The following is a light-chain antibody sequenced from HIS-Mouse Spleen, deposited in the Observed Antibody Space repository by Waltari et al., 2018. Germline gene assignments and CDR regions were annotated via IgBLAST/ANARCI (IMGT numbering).Light chain of an antibody. CDR2: EDS. V-gene: IGLV3-10*01. CDR3: YSTDSSGNHRV. Sequence: SYELTQPPSVSVSPGQTARITCSGDSLPTKYAYWSQQKSGQAPVLVIYEDSKRPSGSPERVSGSSSGTMATLTIRGAQVEDEADYYWYSTDSSGNHRVFGGGTKLTVL. CDR1: SLPTKY. J-gene: IGLJ2*01.